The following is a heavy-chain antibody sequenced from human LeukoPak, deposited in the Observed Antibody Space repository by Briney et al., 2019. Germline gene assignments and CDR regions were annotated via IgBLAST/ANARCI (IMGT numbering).Heavy chain of an antibody. J-gene: IGHJ4*02. CDR1: GFTFSSYG. CDR3: APHGGRGYSYGLDY. V-gene: IGHV3-30*03. CDR2: ISYDGSNK. Sequence: GGSLRLSCAASGFTFSSYGMHWVRQAPGKGLEWVAVISYDGSNKYYADSVKGRFTISRDNSKNTLYLQMNSLRAEDTAVYYCAPHGGRGYSYGLDYWGQGTLVTVSS. D-gene: IGHD5-18*01.